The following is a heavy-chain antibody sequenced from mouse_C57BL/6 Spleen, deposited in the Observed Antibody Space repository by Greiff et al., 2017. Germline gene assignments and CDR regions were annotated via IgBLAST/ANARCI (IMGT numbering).Heavy chain of an antibody. CDR1: GFTFSDYY. CDR2: ISNGGGST. J-gene: IGHJ3*01. D-gene: IGHD1-1*01. V-gene: IGHV5-12*01. CDR3: ARPGVYYYGSSPWFAY. Sequence: EVMLVESGGGLVQPGGSLKLSCAASGFTFSDYYMYWVRQTPEKRLEWVAYISNGGGSTYYPDTVKGRFTISRDNAKNTLYLQMSRLKSEDTAMYYCARPGVYYYGSSPWFAYWGQGTLVTVSA.